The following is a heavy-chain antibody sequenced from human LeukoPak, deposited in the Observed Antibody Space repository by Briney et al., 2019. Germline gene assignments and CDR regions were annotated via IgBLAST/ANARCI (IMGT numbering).Heavy chain of an antibody. J-gene: IGHJ4*02. CDR1: GFTFDDYA. D-gene: IGHD6-19*01. Sequence: GGSLRLSCAASGFTFDDYAMHWVRQAPGKGLEWVSLISWDGGSSYYADSVKGRSTISRDNSKNSLYLQMNSLRAEDTALYYCAKDSVAVTGTGNIDYWGQGTLVTVSS. CDR2: ISWDGGSS. CDR3: AKDSVAVTGTGNIDY. V-gene: IGHV3-43D*03.